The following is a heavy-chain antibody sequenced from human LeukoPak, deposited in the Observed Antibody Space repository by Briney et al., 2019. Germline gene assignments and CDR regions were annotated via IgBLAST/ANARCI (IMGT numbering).Heavy chain of an antibody. CDR2: IYYSGST. D-gene: IGHD1-26*01. V-gene: IGHV4-59*01. J-gene: IGHJ4*02. CDR3: ARDVGATPGYFDY. Sequence: SETLSLTCTVSGGSISSYYWNWIRQPPGKGLEWIGYIYYSGSTNYNPSLKSRVTISVDTSKNQFSLNLTSVTAADTAVYYCARDVGATPGYFDYWGQGTLVTVSS. CDR1: GGSISSYY.